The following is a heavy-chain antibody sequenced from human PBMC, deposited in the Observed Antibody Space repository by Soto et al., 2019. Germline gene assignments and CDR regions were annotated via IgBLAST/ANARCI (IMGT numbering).Heavy chain of an antibody. CDR2: ISGSGGST. D-gene: IGHD3-22*01. CDR3: AKDYYDSSGYSYFDY. V-gene: IGHV3-23*01. J-gene: IGHJ4*02. Sequence: LRLSCAASGFTFSNYAMSWVRQPPGKGLEWVSAISGSGGSTYYADSVKGRFTISRDNSKNMLYLQMNSVRAEDTAVYYCAKDYYDSSGYSYFDYWGQGTPVTVYS. CDR1: GFTFSNYA.